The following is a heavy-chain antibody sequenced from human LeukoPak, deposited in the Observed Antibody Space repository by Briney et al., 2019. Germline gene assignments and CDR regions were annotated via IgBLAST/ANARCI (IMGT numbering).Heavy chain of an antibody. D-gene: IGHD3-3*01. CDR2: VSYSGST. J-gene: IGHJ4*02. V-gene: IGHV4-59*01. Sequence: SETLSLTCTVSGGSISSYYWSWIRQPPGKGLERIGYVSYSGSTNYNPSLKSRVTISEDTSKNHFSLKLSSVTAADTAVYYCAMYNFWSGYYGDYWGQGTLVTVSS. CDR1: GGSISSYY. CDR3: AMYNFWSGYYGDY.